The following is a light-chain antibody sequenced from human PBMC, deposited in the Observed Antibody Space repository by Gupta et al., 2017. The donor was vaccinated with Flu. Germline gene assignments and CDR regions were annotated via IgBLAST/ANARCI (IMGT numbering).Light chain of an antibody. V-gene: IGLV2-14*01. CDR3: TSYTSLNTLV. J-gene: IGLJ2*01. CDR1: SSDVGAYDS. Sequence: PPPVPGPPGSSITISCTGTSSDVGAYDSVSWYQQHPGNAPKVMIFEVSNRPSGVSNRFSGSKSGNTASLTISGLQPEDEADYYCTSYTSLNTLVFGGGTKLTVL. CDR2: EVS.